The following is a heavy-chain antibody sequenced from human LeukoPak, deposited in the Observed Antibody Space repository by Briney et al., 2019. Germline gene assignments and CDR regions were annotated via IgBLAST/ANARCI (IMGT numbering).Heavy chain of an antibody. V-gene: IGHV3-48*03. J-gene: IGHJ6*02. Sequence: GGSLRLSCAASGFTFSSYEMNWVRQAPGKGLEWVSYISSSGSTIYYADSVKGRFTISRDNAKNSLYLQMNSLRAEDTAVYYCARTLLALYYSYGMDVWGQGTTVTVSS. CDR3: ARTLLALYYSYGMDV. D-gene: IGHD1-26*01. CDR1: GFTFSSYE. CDR2: ISSSGSTI.